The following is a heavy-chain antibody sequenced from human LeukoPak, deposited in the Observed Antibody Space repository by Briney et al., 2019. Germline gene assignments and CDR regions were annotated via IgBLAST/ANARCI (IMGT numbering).Heavy chain of an antibody. Sequence: SETLSLTCAVYGGSFSGYYWSWIRQPPGKGLEWIGEINHSGSTNYNPSLKSRVTISVDTSKNQFSLKLSSVTAADTAVYYCARRYGSGSYYKYYYYMDVWGKGTTVTISS. V-gene: IGHV4-34*01. CDR3: ARRYGSGSYYKYYYYMDV. CDR2: INHSGST. CDR1: GGSFSGYY. J-gene: IGHJ6*03. D-gene: IGHD3-10*01.